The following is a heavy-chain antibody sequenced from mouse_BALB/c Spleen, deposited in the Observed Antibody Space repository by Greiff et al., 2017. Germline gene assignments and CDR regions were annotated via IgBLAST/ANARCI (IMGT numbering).Heavy chain of an antibody. CDR3: ARSSPWFAY. D-gene: IGHD1-1*01. J-gene: IGHJ3*01. V-gene: IGHV5-6-3*01. Sequence: EVKLVESGGGLVQPGGSLKLSCAASGFTFSSYGMSWVRQTPDKRLELVATINSNGGSTYYPDSVKGRFTISRDNAKNTLYLQMSSLKSEDTAMYYCARSSPWFAYWGQGTLVTVSA. CDR1: GFTFSSYG. CDR2: INSNGGST.